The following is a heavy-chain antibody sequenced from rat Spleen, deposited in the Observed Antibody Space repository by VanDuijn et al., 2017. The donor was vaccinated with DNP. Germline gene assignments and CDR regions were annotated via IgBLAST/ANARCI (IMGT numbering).Heavy chain of an antibody. CDR3: VTRGMYGGYDH. D-gene: IGHD1-11*01. J-gene: IGHJ2*01. V-gene: IGHV5S10*01. CDR2: IIYDGSHT. Sequence: EVQLVESGGDLVQPGRSLTLSCAASGFTFSDSAMAWVRQSPKKGLEWVATIIYDGSHTFHRDSVQGRFTISRDNAKTTLYLQMDSLRSDDTATYYCVTRGMYGGYDHWGQGVMVTVSS. CDR1: GFTFSDSA.